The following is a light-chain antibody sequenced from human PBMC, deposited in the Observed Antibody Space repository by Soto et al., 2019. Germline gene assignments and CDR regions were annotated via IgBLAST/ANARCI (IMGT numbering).Light chain of an antibody. J-gene: IGKJ1*01. CDR2: GAS. CDR1: QSVSSN. Sequence: EIVMTQSPATLSVSPGERATLSCRASQSVSSNLAWYQQKPGQAPRLLIYGASTRATGIPARFIGSGSGTEFTLTISSLQSEDFAVYYCHQYKNWPWTFGQGTKVEIK. CDR3: HQYKNWPWT. V-gene: IGKV3-15*01.